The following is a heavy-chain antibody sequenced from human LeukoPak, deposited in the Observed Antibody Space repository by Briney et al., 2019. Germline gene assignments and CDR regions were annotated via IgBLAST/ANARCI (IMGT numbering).Heavy chain of an antibody. CDR1: GFTFDDYA. V-gene: IGHV3-9*01. CDR3: AKDITMIVEDTTPNFDY. CDR2: ISWNSGSI. D-gene: IGHD3-22*01. Sequence: PGGSLRLSCAASGFTFDDYAMHWVRQAPGKGLEWVSGISWNSGSIGYADSVKGRFTISRDNAKNSLYLQMNSLRAEDTALYYCAKDITMIVEDTTPNFDYWGQGTLVTVSS. J-gene: IGHJ4*02.